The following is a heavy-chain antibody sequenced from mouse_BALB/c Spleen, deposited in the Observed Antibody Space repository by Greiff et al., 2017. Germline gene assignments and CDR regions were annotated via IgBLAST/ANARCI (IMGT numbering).Heavy chain of an antibody. D-gene: IGHD1-1*01. V-gene: IGHV1-81*01. CDR2: IYPGSGST. CDR3: ARHYYGSSYYFDY. Sequence: QVQLQQSGPELVKPGASVKMSCKASGYTFTDYVISWVKQRTGQGLEWIGEIYPGSGSTYYNEKFKGKATLTADKSSNTAYMQLSSLTSEDSAVYFCARHYYGSSYYFDYWGQGTTLTVSS. CDR1: GYTFTDYV. J-gene: IGHJ2*01.